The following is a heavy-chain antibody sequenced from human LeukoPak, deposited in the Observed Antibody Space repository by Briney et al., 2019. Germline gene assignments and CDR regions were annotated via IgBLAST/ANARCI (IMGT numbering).Heavy chain of an antibody. V-gene: IGHV1-69*04. J-gene: IGHJ6*02. CDR3: ARDPHIVVVTADYYGMDV. CDR2: IIPIFGIA. D-gene: IGHD2-21*02. CDR1: GGTFTSYA. Sequence: GSSVKASCKASGGTFTSYAISWVRQAPGQGLEWMGRIIPIFGIANYAQKFQGRVTITADKSTSTAYMELSSLRSEDTAVYYCARDPHIVVVTADYYGMDVWGQGTTVAVSS.